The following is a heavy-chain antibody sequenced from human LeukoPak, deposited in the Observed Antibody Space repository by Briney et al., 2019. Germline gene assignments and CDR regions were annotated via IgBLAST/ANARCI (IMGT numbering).Heavy chain of an antibody. D-gene: IGHD3-16*01. Sequence: PGRSLRLSCAASGLIFSSYGMHWVRQAPGEGLEWVAYIRHDESKTFYADSVKGRFTISGDNSKNTLYLQMHSLRAEDTALYYCAKPVIPSAYQGTYYMDVWGKGTTVTVSS. CDR3: AKPVIPSAYQGTYYMDV. CDR1: GLIFSSYG. V-gene: IGHV3-30*02. CDR2: IRHDESKT. J-gene: IGHJ6*03.